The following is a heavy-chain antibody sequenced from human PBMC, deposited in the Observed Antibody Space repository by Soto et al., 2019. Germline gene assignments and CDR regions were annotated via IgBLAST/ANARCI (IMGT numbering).Heavy chain of an antibody. Sequence: QVQLVQSGAEVKKPGASVKVSCKASGYTFTSYAMHWVRQAPGQRLEWMGWINAGNGNTKYSQKLQGRVTITRDTSASTAYMELSSLRSEDTAVYYCARGVAGPLHWFDPWGQGTLVNVSS. CDR1: GYTFTSYA. V-gene: IGHV1-3*01. D-gene: IGHD6-19*01. J-gene: IGHJ5*02. CDR2: INAGNGNT. CDR3: ARGVAGPLHWFDP.